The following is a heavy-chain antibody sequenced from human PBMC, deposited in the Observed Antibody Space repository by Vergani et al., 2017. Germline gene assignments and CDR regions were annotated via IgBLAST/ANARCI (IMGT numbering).Heavy chain of an antibody. Sequence: QLQLQESGPGLVKPSETLSLTCTVSGGSISSSSYYWGWIRQPPGKGLEWIGSIYYSGSTYYNPSRKSRVTISVDTSKNQFSLKLSSVTAADTAVYYCARLLGSSSGGDYWGQGTLVTVSS. CDR1: GGSISSSSYY. CDR3: ARLLGSSSGGDY. J-gene: IGHJ4*02. V-gene: IGHV4-39*01. D-gene: IGHD6-6*01. CDR2: IYYSGST.